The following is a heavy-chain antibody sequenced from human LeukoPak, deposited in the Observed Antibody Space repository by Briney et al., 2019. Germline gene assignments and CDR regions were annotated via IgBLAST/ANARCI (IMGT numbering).Heavy chain of an antibody. CDR3: ASSARRNDYGDYASDY. CDR1: GFTFSSYS. V-gene: IGHV3-21*01. J-gene: IGHJ4*02. CDR2: ISSSSSYI. D-gene: IGHD4-17*01. Sequence: PGGSLRLSCAASGFTFSSYSMNWVRQAPGKGLEWVSSISSSSSYIYYADSVKGRFTISRDNAKNSLYLQMNSLRAEDTAVYYCASSARRNDYGDYASDYWGQGTLVTVSS.